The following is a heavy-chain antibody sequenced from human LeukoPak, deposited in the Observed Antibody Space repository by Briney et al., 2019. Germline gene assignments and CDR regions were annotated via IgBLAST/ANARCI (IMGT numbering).Heavy chain of an antibody. D-gene: IGHD5-24*01. Sequence: PGGSLRLSCAASGFTFRSHWMSWVRQAPGKGLQWVASIKQDGSEKLYLDSVRGRFTISRDNAENSLYLQMNSLRDEDTAVYYCARLVGMVTTYDIWGQGTLVGVSS. CDR2: IKQDGSEK. CDR1: GFTFRSHW. CDR3: ARLVGMVTTYDI. V-gene: IGHV3-7*04. J-gene: IGHJ3*02.